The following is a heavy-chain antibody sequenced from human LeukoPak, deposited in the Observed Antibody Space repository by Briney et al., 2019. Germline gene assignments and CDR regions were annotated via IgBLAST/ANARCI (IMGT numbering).Heavy chain of an antibody. CDR2: ISSSSSYI. Sequence: PGGSLRLSCAASGFTFSSYAMNWVPQAPGKGLEWVSSISSSSSYIYYADSVKGRFTISRDNAKNSLYLQMNSLRAEDTAVFYCARAENYYDSSRPLLDYWGQGTLVTVSS. J-gene: IGHJ4*02. CDR3: ARAENYYDSSRPLLDY. V-gene: IGHV3-21*01. D-gene: IGHD3-22*01. CDR1: GFTFSSYA.